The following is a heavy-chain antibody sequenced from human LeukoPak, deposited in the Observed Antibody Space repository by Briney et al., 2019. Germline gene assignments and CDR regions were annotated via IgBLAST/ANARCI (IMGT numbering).Heavy chain of an antibody. Sequence: GRSLRLSCAASGFTFSSYAMHWVRQAPGKGLEWVAAISYDGNNKYYADSVKGRFTISRDNSKNTLYLQMNSLRTEDTAVYYCANLYGDYITAAFDYWGQGTLVTVSS. V-gene: IGHV3-30-3*01. CDR1: GFTFSSYA. CDR2: ISYDGNNK. D-gene: IGHD4-17*01. J-gene: IGHJ4*02. CDR3: ANLYGDYITAAFDY.